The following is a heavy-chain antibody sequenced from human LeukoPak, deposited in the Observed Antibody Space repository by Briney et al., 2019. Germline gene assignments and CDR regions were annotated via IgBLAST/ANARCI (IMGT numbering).Heavy chain of an antibody. J-gene: IGHJ3*02. V-gene: IGHV3-66*01. CDR2: IYSGGST. CDR1: GLTVSSNY. Sequence: GGSLRLSCAASGLTVSSNYMNWVRQAPGKGLEWVSVIYSGGSTYYADSVKGRFTISRDNSKNTLYLQMNSLRAEDTAVYYCARAPRVNYYYGSGSYAFDIWGQGTMVTVSS. D-gene: IGHD3-10*01. CDR3: ARAPRVNYYYGSGSYAFDI.